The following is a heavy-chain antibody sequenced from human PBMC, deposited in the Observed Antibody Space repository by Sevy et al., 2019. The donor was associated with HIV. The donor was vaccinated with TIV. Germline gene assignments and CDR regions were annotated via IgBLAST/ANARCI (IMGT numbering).Heavy chain of an antibody. V-gene: IGHV4-4*02. Sequence: SEILSLTCAVSGGSISSSNWWSWVRQPPGKGLEWIGEIYHSGSTKYNPSLKSRVTISVDKSKNQFSLKLSSVTAADTAVYYCARAILRGDGDYDYYYYYGMDVWGQGTTVTVSS. D-gene: IGHD4-17*01. J-gene: IGHJ6*02. CDR2: IYHSGST. CDR1: GGSISSSNW. CDR3: ARAILRGDGDYDYYYYYGMDV.